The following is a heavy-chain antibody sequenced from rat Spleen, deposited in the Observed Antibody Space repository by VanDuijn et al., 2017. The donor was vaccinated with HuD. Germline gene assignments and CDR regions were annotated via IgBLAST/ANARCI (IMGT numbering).Heavy chain of an antibody. CDR2: MRYDGDT. D-gene: IGHD1-11*01. Sequence: LSLTCTVSGFSLTGNNVHWVRQPPGKGLEWMGRMRYDGDTYYNSALKSRLSISRDTSKNQVFLKMNSLQSEDTTTYYCARDRGYGGPLDYWGQGVMVTVSS. CDR1: GFSLTGNN. CDR3: ARDRGYGGPLDY. J-gene: IGHJ2*01. V-gene: IGHV2-26*01.